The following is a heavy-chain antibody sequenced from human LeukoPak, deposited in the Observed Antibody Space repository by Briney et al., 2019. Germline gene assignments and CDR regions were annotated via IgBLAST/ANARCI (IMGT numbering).Heavy chain of an antibody. CDR3: ARQDIATRPFDY. CDR2: IYYTGST. J-gene: IGHJ4*02. V-gene: IGHV4-59*01. Sequence: SETLSLTCSVWGGSISSDYGSWLRQPPGKGVECVGYIYYTGSTNYNPSLKSRVTISVDTSKNQFSLKLSSLTAADTAVYYCARQDIATRPFDYWGQGTLVTVSS. D-gene: IGHD6-6*01. CDR1: GGSISSDY.